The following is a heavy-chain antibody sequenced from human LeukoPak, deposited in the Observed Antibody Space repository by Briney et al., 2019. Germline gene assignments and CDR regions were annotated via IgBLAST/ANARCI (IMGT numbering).Heavy chain of an antibody. J-gene: IGHJ2*01. CDR2: IYHSGST. CDR3: ARGFDFLALYFDL. Sequence: SETLSLTCAVSGSSISSGGYSWSWIRQPPGKGLEWIGYIYHSGSTYYNPSLKSRVTISVDRSKNQFSLKLSSVTAADTAVYYCARGFDFLALYFDLWGRGTLVTVSS. CDR1: GSSISSGGYS. V-gene: IGHV4-30-2*01. D-gene: IGHD3-3*02.